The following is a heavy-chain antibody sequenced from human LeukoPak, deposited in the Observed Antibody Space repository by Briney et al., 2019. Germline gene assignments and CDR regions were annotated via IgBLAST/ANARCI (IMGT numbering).Heavy chain of an antibody. CDR1: GFTFSSYS. CDR2: ISSSSSYI. CDR3: GGASSGWYLRPIDY. V-gene: IGHV3-21*01. D-gene: IGHD6-19*01. J-gene: IGHJ4*02. Sequence: PGGSLRLSCAASGFTFSSYSMNWVRQAPGKGLEWVSSISSSSSYIYYADSVKGRFTISRDNAKNSLYLQMNSLRAEDTAVYYCGGASSGWYLRPIDYWGQGTLVTVSS.